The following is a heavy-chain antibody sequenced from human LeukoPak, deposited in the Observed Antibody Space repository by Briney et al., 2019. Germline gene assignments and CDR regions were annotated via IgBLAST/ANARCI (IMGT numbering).Heavy chain of an antibody. CDR2: IIPIFGTA. V-gene: IGHV1-69*13. J-gene: IGHJ3*02. CDR1: GGTFSSYA. Sequence: PVKVSCKASGGTFSSYAISWVRQAPGQGLEWMGGIIPIFGTANYAQKFQGRVTITADESTSTAYMELSSLRSEDTAVYYCARDVGYYYDSSGYNDAFDIWGQGTMVTVSS. D-gene: IGHD3-22*01. CDR3: ARDVGYYYDSSGYNDAFDI.